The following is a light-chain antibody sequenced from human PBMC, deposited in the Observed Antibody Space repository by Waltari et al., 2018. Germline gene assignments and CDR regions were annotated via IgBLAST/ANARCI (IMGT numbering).Light chain of an antibody. J-gene: IGKJ1*01. Sequence: ELVLTQSPGTLSLSPGESAPTSCRTSRSVTRALAWYQQKPGQAPRLLLYGASNRATGIPDRFSGSGSGTDFSLTISSLEPEDFAVYYCQHYLRLPVTFGQGTKVEVK. V-gene: IGKV3-20*01. CDR3: QHYLRLPVT. CDR1: RSVTRA. CDR2: GAS.